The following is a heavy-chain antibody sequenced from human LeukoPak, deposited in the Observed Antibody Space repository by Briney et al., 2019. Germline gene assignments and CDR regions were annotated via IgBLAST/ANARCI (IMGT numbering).Heavy chain of an antibody. CDR2: ISAYNGNT. CDR1: GYTFTGYY. Sequence: ASVKVSCKASGYTFTGYYMHWVRQAPGQGLEWMGWISAYNGNTNYAQKLQGRVTMTTDTSTSTAYMELRSLRSQDTAVYYCARLSSHYGDYKVDPWGQGTLVTVSS. J-gene: IGHJ5*02. V-gene: IGHV1-18*04. CDR3: ARLSSHYGDYKVDP. D-gene: IGHD4-17*01.